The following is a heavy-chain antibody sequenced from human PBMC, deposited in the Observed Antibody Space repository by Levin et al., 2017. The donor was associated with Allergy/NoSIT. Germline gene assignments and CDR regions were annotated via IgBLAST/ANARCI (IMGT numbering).Heavy chain of an antibody. D-gene: IGHD3-10*01. CDR2: ISCDGSNK. J-gene: IGHJ6*02. CDR1: GFTFSSYA. CDR3: ARDRLGSGSYVRYYYYFGMDV. Sequence: QPGGSLRLSCAASGFTFSSYAIHWVRQAPGKGLEWVAVISCDGSNKFYADSVKGRFTISRDNSKNTLYLQMNSLRAEDTALYYCARDRLGSGSYVRYYYYFGMDVWGQGTTVTVSS. V-gene: IGHV3-30-3*01.